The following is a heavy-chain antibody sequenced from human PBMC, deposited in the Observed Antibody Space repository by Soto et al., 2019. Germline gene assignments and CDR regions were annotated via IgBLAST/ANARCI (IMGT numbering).Heavy chain of an antibody. J-gene: IGHJ4*02. CDR3: ATEGNLARWIPPLDS. Sequence: QVQLQVSGPGPVKPSETLSLTCTVSGDSISSYSWSWIRQPPGKGLEWIGNIHYNGNTKYSPSLKSPVTMSVSTSKTPFSLTLLSVTTADTAVYFCATEGNLARWIPPLDSWGQGTLVTVSS. CDR1: GDSISSYS. CDR2: IHYNGNT. D-gene: IGHD2-2*03. V-gene: IGHV4-59*01.